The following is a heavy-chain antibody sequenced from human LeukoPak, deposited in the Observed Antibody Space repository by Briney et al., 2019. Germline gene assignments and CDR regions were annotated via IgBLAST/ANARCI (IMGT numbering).Heavy chain of an antibody. D-gene: IGHD2-2*01. CDR2: INTNTGNP. Sequence: GASVKISCKASGYTFTKYTMTWVRQAPGQGLEYMGWINTNTGNPTYAQGFTGRFVFSLDTSVSTAYLQISSLKAEDTAVYYCAKVEGLCYNTTCYPDYWGQGTLVTVSS. J-gene: IGHJ4*02. CDR1: GYTFTKYT. V-gene: IGHV7-4-1*02. CDR3: AKVEGLCYNTTCYPDY.